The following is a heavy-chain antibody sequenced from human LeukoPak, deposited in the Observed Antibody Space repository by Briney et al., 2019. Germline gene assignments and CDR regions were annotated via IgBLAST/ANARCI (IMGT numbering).Heavy chain of an antibody. J-gene: IGHJ4*02. V-gene: IGHV3-23*01. CDR3: AKDGTRWLQGEDY. CDR1: GFTFSSYA. Sequence: GGSLRLSCAASGFTFSSYAMSWVRQAPGKGLEWVSAISGSGGSTYYADSVKGRFTISRDNSKNTLYPQMNSLRAEDTAVYYCAKDGTRWLQGEDYWGQGTLVTVSS. D-gene: IGHD5-24*01. CDR2: ISGSGGST.